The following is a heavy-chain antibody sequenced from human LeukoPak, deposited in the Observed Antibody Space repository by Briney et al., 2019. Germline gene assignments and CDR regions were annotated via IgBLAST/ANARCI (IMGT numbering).Heavy chain of an antibody. CDR3: ARVGDFWSGYYTGASNYFGY. CDR2: IYYSGST. CDR1: GGSISSSSYY. D-gene: IGHD3-3*01. Sequence: PETLSLTCTVSGGSISSSSYYWGWIRQPPGKGLEWIGSIYYSGSTYYNPSLKSRVTISVDTSKNQFSLKLSSVTAADTAVYYCARVGDFWSGYYTGASNYFGYWGQGTLVTVSS. V-gene: IGHV4-39*07. J-gene: IGHJ4*02.